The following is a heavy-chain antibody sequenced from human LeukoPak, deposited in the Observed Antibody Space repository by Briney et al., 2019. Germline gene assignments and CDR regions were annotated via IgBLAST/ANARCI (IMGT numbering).Heavy chain of an antibody. V-gene: IGHV2-5*01. CDR1: GFSLSTSGVG. CDR3: AHRRGYVVTNWFDP. Sequence: SDPTLVKPTQILTLTCTFSGFSLSTSGVGVGWIRQPPGKALEWLALIYWNDDKRYSPSLKSRLTITKDTSKNQVVLTMTNMDPVDTATYYCAHRRGYVVTNWFDPWGQGTLVTVSS. D-gene: IGHD5-12*01. J-gene: IGHJ5*02. CDR2: IYWNDDK.